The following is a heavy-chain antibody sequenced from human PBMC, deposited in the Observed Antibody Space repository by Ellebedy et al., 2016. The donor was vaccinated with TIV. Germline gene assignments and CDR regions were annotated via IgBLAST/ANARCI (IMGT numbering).Heavy chain of an antibody. V-gene: IGHV3-33*01. CDR2: IWYDGSNK. D-gene: IGHD3-9*01. CDR1: GFTLRNYG. J-gene: IGHJ3*02. Sequence: GESLKISCAASGFTLRNYGMQWVRQAPGKGLEWVSVIWYDGSNKYYTDSVKGRFTISRENYKNTVYLQMNSLRAEDTAVYYCARVQQQRYFDLRGAFDIWGQGTMVIVSA. CDR3: ARVQQQRYFDLRGAFDI.